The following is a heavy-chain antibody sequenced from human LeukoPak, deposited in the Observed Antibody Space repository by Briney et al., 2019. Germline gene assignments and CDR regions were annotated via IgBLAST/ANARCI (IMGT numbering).Heavy chain of an antibody. CDR2: ISGGGSNI. Sequence: PGGSLRLSCGASGFTFSNYAMNWARQAPGKGLEWVSYISGGGSNIYYADSVKGRFTVSRDDAKNSLYLQMNSLRAEDTAVYYCARTPTYGFWSGYTLDVWGQGTTVTVSS. J-gene: IGHJ6*02. V-gene: IGHV3-48*03. CDR1: GFTFSNYA. D-gene: IGHD3-3*01. CDR3: ARTPTYGFWSGYTLDV.